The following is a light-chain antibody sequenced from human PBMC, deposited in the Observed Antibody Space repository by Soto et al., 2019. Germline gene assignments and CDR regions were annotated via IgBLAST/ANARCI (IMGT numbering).Light chain of an antibody. Sequence: EIVLTQSPGTPSLSPGERATLSCRASQLVVTSYLHWYQHKPGQAPRLLISGALTWATGIPDRFSGSGSGTDFTLTISRLEPEDCAVYYCQVFGRSPTFGPGTKVHSK. J-gene: IGKJ3*01. CDR3: QVFGRSPT. CDR2: GAL. CDR1: QLVVTSY. V-gene: IGKV3-20*01.